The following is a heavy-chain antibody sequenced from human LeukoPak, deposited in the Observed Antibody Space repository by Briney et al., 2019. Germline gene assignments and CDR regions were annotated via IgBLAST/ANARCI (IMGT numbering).Heavy chain of an antibody. V-gene: IGHV3-23*01. D-gene: IGHD4-17*01. CDR3: AKEVTSGDYGPFDY. Sequence: GGSLRLSCAAPGFTSRSYTTSWVRQAPGEGLEWGSAICGSGGSTYYADSVKGRFTISRDNSKNTLYLQMNSLRAEDTAVYYCAKEVTSGDYGPFDYWGRGALVTVSS. CDR1: GFTSRSYT. CDR2: ICGSGGST. J-gene: IGHJ4*02.